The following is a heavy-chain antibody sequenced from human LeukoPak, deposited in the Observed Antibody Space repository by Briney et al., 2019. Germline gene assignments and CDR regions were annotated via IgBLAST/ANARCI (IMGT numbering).Heavy chain of an antibody. V-gene: IGHV3-11*04. D-gene: IGHD2-15*01. CDR1: GFTFSDYY. Sequence: GGSLRLSCAASGFTFSDYYMSWFRQAPGKGLEWVSYISNSGSTMYYADSVKGRFTVSRDNAKNSLFLQMNSLRAEDTAVYYCAREAGSAFDYWGQGTLVTVSS. CDR2: ISNSGSTM. J-gene: IGHJ4*02. CDR3: AREAGSAFDY.